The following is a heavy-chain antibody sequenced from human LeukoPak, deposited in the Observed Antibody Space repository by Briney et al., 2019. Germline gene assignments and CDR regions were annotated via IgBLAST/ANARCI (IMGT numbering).Heavy chain of an antibody. CDR2: IYHSGST. V-gene: IGHV4-30-2*01. CDR1: GGSIGSGGYS. D-gene: IGHD4-17*01. J-gene: IGHJ4*02. CDR3: ARVITTVTTSLFDY. Sequence: SETLSLTCAVSGGSIGSGGYSWSWIRQPPGKGLEWIGYIYHSGSTYYNPSLKSRVTISVDRSKNQFSLKLSSVTAADTAVYYCARVITTVTTSLFDYWGQGTLVTVSS.